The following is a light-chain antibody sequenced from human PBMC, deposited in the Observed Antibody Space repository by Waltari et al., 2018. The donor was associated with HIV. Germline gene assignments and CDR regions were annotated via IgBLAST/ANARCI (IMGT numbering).Light chain of an antibody. J-gene: IGLJ2*01. CDR3: AAWDDSLRGVA. Sequence: QSVLTQSPSASGTPGQRVTISCSGIGPNLGSNSVIWYQHPPGTAHRLLIYKNNKRPSGVPDRSSGSRAATSASLVIGALQSEDEADYYCAAWDDSLRGVAFGGGTKLTVL. CDR1: GPNLGSNS. CDR2: KNN. V-gene: IGLV1-44*01.